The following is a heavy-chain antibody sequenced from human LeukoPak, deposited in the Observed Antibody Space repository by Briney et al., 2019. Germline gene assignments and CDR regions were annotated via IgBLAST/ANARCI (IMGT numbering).Heavy chain of an antibody. CDR2: VDPSDSYT. V-gene: IGHV5-10-1*01. Sequence: NLGESLKISCKGSGYSSTSYWISWVRQMPGKGLEWMGRVDPSDSYTNYSPSFQGHVSISADKSISTAYLQWRSLKASDTAMYYCASLFRDDVFDIWGQGTMVTVSS. CDR3: ASLFRDDVFDI. J-gene: IGHJ3*02. D-gene: IGHD3-10*01. CDR1: GYSSTSYW.